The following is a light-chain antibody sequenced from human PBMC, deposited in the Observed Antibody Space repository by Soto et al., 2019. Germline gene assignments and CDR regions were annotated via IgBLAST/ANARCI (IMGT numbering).Light chain of an antibody. CDR3: SSYAGRNNYV. Sequence: QSALTQPPSASGSLVQSVTISCTGSSSDVGAFDSVSWYQQHPHKAPQIIIYEVSKRPSGVPDRFSGSKSGNTASLTVSGLQADDEADYFCSSYAGRNNYVFGTGTKLTVL. CDR1: SSDVGAFDS. J-gene: IGLJ1*01. V-gene: IGLV2-8*01. CDR2: EVS.